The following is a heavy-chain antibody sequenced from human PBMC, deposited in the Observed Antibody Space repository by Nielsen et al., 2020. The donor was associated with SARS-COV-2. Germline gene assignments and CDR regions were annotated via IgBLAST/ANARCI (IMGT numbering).Heavy chain of an antibody. V-gene: IGHV1-18*01. Sequence: ASVKVSCKTSGYTFSSYGITWVRQAPGQGLEWMGWISAYNGNTNYAQKLQGRLTVTTDTSTNTAYMELRSLRSDDTAVYFCARGYCSTTGCDAFDIWGQGTMVTVSS. CDR1: GYTFSSYG. CDR2: ISAYNGNT. D-gene: IGHD2-2*01. CDR3: ARGYCSTTGCDAFDI. J-gene: IGHJ3*02.